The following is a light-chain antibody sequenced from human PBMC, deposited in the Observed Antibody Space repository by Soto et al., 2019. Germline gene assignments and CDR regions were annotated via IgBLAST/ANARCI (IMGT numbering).Light chain of an antibody. CDR3: QQYGSSGT. CDR2: GAS. Sequence: EIVLTQSPGTLSLSPGERATLSCRASHSVTSNYLAWYQQKPGQAPRLLFFGASIRATGIPDRFSGSGSGTDFTLTIGRLEPEDFAVYYCQQYGSSGTFGQGTKVDI. V-gene: IGKV3-20*01. CDR1: HSVTSNY. J-gene: IGKJ1*01.